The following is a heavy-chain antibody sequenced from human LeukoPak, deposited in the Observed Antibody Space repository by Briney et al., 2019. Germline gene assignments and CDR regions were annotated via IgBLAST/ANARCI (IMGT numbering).Heavy chain of an antibody. J-gene: IGHJ3*02. CDR2: IKEDESEK. Sequence: PGGSLRLSCAGSGLTLSRSWMSWVRQAPGKGLQWVANIKEDESEKDYVDSVKGRFTISRDNAKNSLYLQMNSLRAEDTAVYYCARVIGWDEPFDIWGQGTMVTVSS. CDR3: ARVIGWDEPFDI. CDR1: GLTLSRSW. V-gene: IGHV3-7*01. D-gene: IGHD1-26*01.